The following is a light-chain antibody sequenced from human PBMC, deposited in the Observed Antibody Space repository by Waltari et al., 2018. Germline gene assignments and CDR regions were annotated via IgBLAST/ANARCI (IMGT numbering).Light chain of an antibody. CDR3: QTGGHGTWV. V-gene: IGLV4-69*01. CDR1: SGHSSNV. CDR2: VNSDGSH. Sequence: QLVLTQSPSASASLAASVKLTCTLSSGHSSNVIAWLQQQPEKGPRYLMKVNSDGSHSKGDEIPDRFSGSTSGAERYLTISSVQPEDEADYYCQTGGHGTWVFGGGTKLTVL. J-gene: IGLJ3*02.